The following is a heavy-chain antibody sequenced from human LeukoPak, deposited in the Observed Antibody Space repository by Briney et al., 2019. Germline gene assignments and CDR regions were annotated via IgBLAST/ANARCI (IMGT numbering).Heavy chain of an antibody. CDR3: ARERLQSVNWFDP. Sequence: GGSLRLSCAASGFTFSSHGMSWVRQAPGKGLEWVSYISSSSSTIYYADSVKGRFTISRDNAKNSLYLQMNSLRAEDTAVYYCARERLQSVNWFDPWGQGTLVTVSS. CDR1: GFTFSSHG. CDR2: ISSSSSTI. V-gene: IGHV3-48*01. J-gene: IGHJ5*02. D-gene: IGHD4-11*01.